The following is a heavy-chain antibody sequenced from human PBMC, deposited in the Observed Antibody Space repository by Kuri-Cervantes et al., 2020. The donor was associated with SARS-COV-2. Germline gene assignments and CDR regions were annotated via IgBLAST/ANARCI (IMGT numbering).Heavy chain of an antibody. V-gene: IGHV1-8*02. D-gene: IGHD2-8*01. CDR1: GYTFTSYG. CDR3: ARLVLIDYYYMDV. J-gene: IGHJ6*03. CDR2: VKTNSGNT. Sequence: ASVKVSCKASGYTFTSYGISWVRQAPGQGLEWMGMVKTNSGNTLYAQIFQGRVNMTRDTSTSTVYLELSSLTSEDTAMYYCARLVLIDYYYMDVWGKGTTVTVSS.